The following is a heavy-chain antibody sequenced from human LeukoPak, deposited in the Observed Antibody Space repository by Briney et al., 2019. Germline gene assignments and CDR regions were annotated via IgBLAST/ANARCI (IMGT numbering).Heavy chain of an antibody. Sequence: PGGSLRLSCAASGFTFSSYAMSWVRQAPGKGLEWVSAISGSGGSTYYADSVKGRFTISRDDSKNTLYLHMNSLRAEDTAVYYCANSPDGAFDYWGQGTLVTVSS. CDR1: GFTFSSYA. J-gene: IGHJ4*02. CDR3: ANSPDGAFDY. CDR2: ISGSGGST. V-gene: IGHV3-23*01.